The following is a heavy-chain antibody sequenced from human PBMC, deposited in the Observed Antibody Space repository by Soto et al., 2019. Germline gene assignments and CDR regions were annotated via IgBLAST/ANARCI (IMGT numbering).Heavy chain of an antibody. D-gene: IGHD6-19*01. CDR1: GFTFSSYS. J-gene: IGHJ6*02. CDR2: ISSSSSTI. V-gene: IGHV3-48*02. Sequence: PGGSLRLSCAASGFTFSSYSMNWVRQAPGKGLEWVSYISSSSSTIYYADSVKGRFTISRDNAKNSLYLQMNSLRDEDTAVYYCARDMGIRSYYSSGLPYGMDVCGQGTTVTVSS. CDR3: ARDMGIRSYYSSGLPYGMDV.